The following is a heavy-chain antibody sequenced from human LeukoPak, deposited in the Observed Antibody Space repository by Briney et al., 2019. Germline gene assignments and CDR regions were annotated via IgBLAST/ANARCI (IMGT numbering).Heavy chain of an antibody. J-gene: IGHJ4*02. CDR2: ISSSSSYI. CDR1: GFTFSSYW. V-gene: IGHV3-21*01. D-gene: IGHD5-18*01. CDR3: ARGGYSYGFYYFDY. Sequence: GALRLSCAASGFTFSSYWMNWVRQAPGKGLEWVSSISSSSSYIYYADSVKGRFTISRDNAKNSLYLQMNSLRAEDTAVYYCARGGYSYGFYYFDYWGQGTLVTVSS.